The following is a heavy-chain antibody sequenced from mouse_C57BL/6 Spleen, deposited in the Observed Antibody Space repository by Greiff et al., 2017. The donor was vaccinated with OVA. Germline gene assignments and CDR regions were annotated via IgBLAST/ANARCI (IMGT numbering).Heavy chain of an antibody. Sequence: EVQLQQSGPELVKPGASVKISCKASGYTFTDYYMNWVKQSHGKSLEWIGDINPNNGGTSYNQKFKGKATLTVDKSSSTAYMELRSLTSEDSAVYYCAAYDYGEAWFAYWGQGTLVTVSA. J-gene: IGHJ3*01. CDR1: GYTFTDYY. D-gene: IGHD2-4*01. V-gene: IGHV1-26*01. CDR3: AAYDYGEAWFAY. CDR2: INPNNGGT.